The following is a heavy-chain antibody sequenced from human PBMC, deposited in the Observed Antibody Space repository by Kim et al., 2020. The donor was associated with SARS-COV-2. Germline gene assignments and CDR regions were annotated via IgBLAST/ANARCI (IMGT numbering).Heavy chain of an antibody. CDR2: IKSKTDGGTT. CDR1: GFTFSNAW. D-gene: IGHD5-18*01. Sequence: GGSLRLSCAASGFTFSNAWMSWVRQAPGKGLEWVGRIKSKTDGGTTDYAAPVKGRFTISRDDSKNTLYLQMNSLKTEDTAVYYCTTDLPQLWRPDQVWGQGTMVTVSS. J-gene: IGHJ3*01. CDR3: TTDLPQLWRPDQV. V-gene: IGHV3-15*01.